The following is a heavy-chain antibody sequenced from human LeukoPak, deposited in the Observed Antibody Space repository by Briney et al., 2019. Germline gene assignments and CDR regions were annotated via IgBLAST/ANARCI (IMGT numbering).Heavy chain of an antibody. V-gene: IGHV3-23*01. CDR1: GFTFSNYA. CDR3: AKDKGDFWSGHHY. Sequence: GGSLRLSCAASGFTFSNYAMSWVRQAPGKGLEWVSSITGSGGSTYYADSVKGRFTISRDNSKNTLYLQISSLTAKHTAVYYCAKDKGDFWSGHHYWGQGTLVTVSS. CDR2: ITGSGGST. D-gene: IGHD3-3*01. J-gene: IGHJ4*02.